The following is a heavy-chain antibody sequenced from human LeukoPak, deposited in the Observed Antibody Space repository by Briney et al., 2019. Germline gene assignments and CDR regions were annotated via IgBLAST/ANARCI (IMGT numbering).Heavy chain of an antibody. V-gene: IGHV4-34*01. CDR3: ARVRTAMVRYYYYDYMDV. CDR2: INHSGST. D-gene: IGHD5-18*01. Sequence: PSETLSLTCAVYGGSFSGYYWSWIRQPPGKGLEWIGEINHSGSTNYNPSLKSRVTISVDTSKNQFSLKLSSVTAADTAVYYCARVRTAMVRYYYYDYMDVWGKGTTVIVSS. CDR1: GGSFSGYY. J-gene: IGHJ6*03.